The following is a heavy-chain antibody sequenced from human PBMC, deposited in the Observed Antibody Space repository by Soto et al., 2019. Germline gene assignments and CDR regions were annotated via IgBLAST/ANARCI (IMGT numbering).Heavy chain of an antibody. CDR1: GFTFSRNA. V-gene: IGHV3-30*04. J-gene: IGHJ4*02. CDR3: ARSRSGAVADSCDF. CDR2: ISKDGSNK. D-gene: IGHD3-10*01. Sequence: QVQVVESGGGVVQPGRSLRLSCAASGFTFSRNAIHWVRQAPGKGLEWVAVISKDGSNKYYVDSVKGRFTISRDNSRNTLYLQLNSLRDDDAAVYYCARSRSGAVADSCDFWGQGTLVPVSS.